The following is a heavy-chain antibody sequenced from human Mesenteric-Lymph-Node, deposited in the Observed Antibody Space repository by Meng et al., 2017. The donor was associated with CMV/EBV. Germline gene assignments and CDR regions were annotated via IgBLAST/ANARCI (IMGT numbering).Heavy chain of an antibody. V-gene: IGHV4-34*01. CDR1: GGSFSGYY. J-gene: IGHJ4*02. CDR3: ARGSDIPVNNY. D-gene: IGHD2-15*01. CDR2: INHSGVP. Sequence: QVQLQQWGAGLLKPSETLSLICAVYGGSFSGYYWSWIRQPPGQVLEWIGEINHSGVPNYNPSLKSRVTISLDRSKNQFSLKLSSVTAEDTAVYYCARGSDIPVNNYWGQGTLVTVSS.